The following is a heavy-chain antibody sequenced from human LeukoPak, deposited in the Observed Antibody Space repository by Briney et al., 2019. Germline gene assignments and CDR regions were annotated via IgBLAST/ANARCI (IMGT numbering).Heavy chain of an antibody. D-gene: IGHD4-11*01. Sequence: SETLSLTCAVYGESFSGYFRNWIRQPPGKGLEWIGEINHSGSTNYNPSLKSRVTISVDTSKNQFSLKLSSVTAADTAVYYCARYYSNYLFDYWGQGTLVTVSS. CDR3: ARYYSNYLFDY. J-gene: IGHJ4*02. CDR1: GESFSGYF. V-gene: IGHV4-34*01. CDR2: INHSGST.